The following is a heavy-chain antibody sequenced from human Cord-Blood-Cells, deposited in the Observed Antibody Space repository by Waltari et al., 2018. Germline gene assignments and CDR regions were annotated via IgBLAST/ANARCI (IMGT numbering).Heavy chain of an antibody. V-gene: IGHV4-39*01. CDR3: ARLSSSWYDAFDI. D-gene: IGHD6-13*01. J-gene: IGHJ3*02. CDR1: GGSISSSSYY. CDR2: IYYSGST. Sequence: QLQLQESGSGLATPSETLSLTCTVSGGSISSSSYYWGWIRQPPGKGLEWIGSIYYSGSTYYNPSLKSRVTISVDTSKSQFSLKLSSVTAADTAVYYCARLSSSWYDAFDIWGQGTMVTVSS.